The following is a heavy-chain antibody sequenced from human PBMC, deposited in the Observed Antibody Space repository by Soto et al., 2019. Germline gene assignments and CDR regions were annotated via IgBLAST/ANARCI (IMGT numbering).Heavy chain of an antibody. Sequence: HGGSLRLSCASSGFTFSTYTMNWVRQAPGKGLEWVSSINGRSNYKYYTDSVKGRFTISRENAKNSLYLQMNRLRAEDTALYYCAGAQMMYYFDYWGQGTLVTVSS. CDR2: INGRSNYK. CDR1: GFTFSTYT. J-gene: IGHJ4*02. V-gene: IGHV3-21*04. D-gene: IGHD3-16*01. CDR3: AGAQMMYYFDY.